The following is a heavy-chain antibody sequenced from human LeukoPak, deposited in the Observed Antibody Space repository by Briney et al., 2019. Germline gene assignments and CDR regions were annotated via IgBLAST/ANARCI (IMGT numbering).Heavy chain of an antibody. Sequence: SVKVSCKASGGTFSSYAISWVRQAPGQGLEWMGGIIPIFGTANYAQKFQGRVTITADESTSTAYMELSSLRSEDTAVYYCASRPHYYGSGSYAFDIWGQGTMVTVSS. CDR2: IIPIFGTA. V-gene: IGHV1-69*13. D-gene: IGHD3-10*01. CDR1: GGTFSSYA. CDR3: ASRPHYYGSGSYAFDI. J-gene: IGHJ3*02.